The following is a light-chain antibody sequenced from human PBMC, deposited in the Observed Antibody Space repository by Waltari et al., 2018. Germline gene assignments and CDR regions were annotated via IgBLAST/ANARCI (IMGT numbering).Light chain of an antibody. CDR2: EDK. CDR1: QLGHKF. CDR3: QTWDGTTAV. J-gene: IGLJ3*02. Sequence: SYELTQSTSVSVSPGQTARITCSGNQLGHKFASWYQQKPGQSPVVVIYEDKKRPSGLPERFSGSNSGNAATLTISGTQAVDEADYYCQTWDGTTAVFGGGTKLTVL. V-gene: IGLV3-1*01.